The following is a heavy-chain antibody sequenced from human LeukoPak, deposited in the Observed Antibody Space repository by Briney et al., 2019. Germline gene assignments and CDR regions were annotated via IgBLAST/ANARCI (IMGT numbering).Heavy chain of an antibody. CDR2: IKQDGSET. CDR1: GFTFSSYW. Sequence: PGGSLRLSCTASGFTFSSYWMSWVRQAPGKGREGVANIKQDGSETYYVDSVRGRFTISRDYDKNSLFLQMTSLRAEDTAVYYIARGVYYGSGSYYYPGYFDYWGQGTLVTVSS. J-gene: IGHJ4*02. D-gene: IGHD3-10*01. CDR3: ARGVYYGSGSYYYPGYFDY. V-gene: IGHV3-7*01.